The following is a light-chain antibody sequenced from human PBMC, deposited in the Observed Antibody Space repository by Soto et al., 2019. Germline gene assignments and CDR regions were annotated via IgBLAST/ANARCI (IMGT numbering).Light chain of an antibody. Sequence: EIVLTQSPATLSSFPGDRVTLSCRASQYINTRLAWYQHKPGQAPRLLIYGASTRATGISARFSGGGSGTEFTLTISSLQSEDFALYFCQQYEKWPPSITFGQGTRLEI. V-gene: IGKV3-15*01. CDR2: GAS. CDR3: QQYEKWPPSIT. CDR1: QYINTR. J-gene: IGKJ5*01.